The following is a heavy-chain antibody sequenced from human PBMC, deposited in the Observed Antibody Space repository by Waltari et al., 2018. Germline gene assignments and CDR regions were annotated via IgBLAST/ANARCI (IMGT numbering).Heavy chain of an antibody. J-gene: IGHJ4*02. D-gene: IGHD2-15*01. CDR2: ISSSRSDI. CDR1: GFPFSPYS. V-gene: IGHV3-21*01. Sequence: EVQLVESGGGLVKPGGSLRLSCDVSGFPFSPYSMTWVRQAPGKGLEWVSSISSSRSDIDYEDSVKGRFTISRDNAKNSLFLQMNSLRAEDTAVYYCARDPRYCSGGSCYVWGQGTLVTVSS. CDR3: ARDPRYCSGGSCYV.